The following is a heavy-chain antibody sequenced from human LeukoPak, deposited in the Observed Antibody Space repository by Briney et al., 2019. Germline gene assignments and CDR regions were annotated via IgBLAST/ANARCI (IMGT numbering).Heavy chain of an antibody. J-gene: IGHJ4*02. Sequence: GGSLRLSCAASGFTFSSYAMSWVRQAPGKGLEWVSAVSGSGGSTYYADSVKGRFTISRDNSKNTLYLQMNSLRAEDTAVYYCAGLWFRELYYWGQGTLVTVSS. V-gene: IGHV3-23*01. D-gene: IGHD3-10*01. CDR2: VSGSGGST. CDR1: GFTFSSYA. CDR3: AGLWFRELYY.